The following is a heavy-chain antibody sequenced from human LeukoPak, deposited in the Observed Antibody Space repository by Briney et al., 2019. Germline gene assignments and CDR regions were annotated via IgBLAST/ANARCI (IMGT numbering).Heavy chain of an antibody. CDR3: ARDRSATVTTYDYYYYMDV. D-gene: IGHD4-17*01. J-gene: IGHJ6*03. V-gene: IGHV4-38-2*02. CDR2: IYHSGST. Sequence: PSETLSLTCIVSGYSIISDYFWGWVRQPPGKGLEWIGEIYHSGSTNYNPSLKSRVTISVDKSKNQFSLKLSSVTAADTAVYYCARDRSATVTTYDYYYYMDVWGKGTTVTVSS. CDR1: GYSIISDYF.